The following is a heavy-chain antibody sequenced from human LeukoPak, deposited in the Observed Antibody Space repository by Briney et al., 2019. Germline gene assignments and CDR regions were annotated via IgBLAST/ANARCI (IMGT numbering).Heavy chain of an antibody. J-gene: IGHJ6*02. V-gene: IGHV4-59*08. D-gene: IGHD2-2*01. CDR2: IYYSGST. CDR1: GGSISTYY. CDR3: ARMTTSAYYFGMDV. Sequence: SETLSLTCTVSGGSISTYYWSWIRQSPGKGLEGFGYIYYSGSTDCNPSLKSRVTISVDTSKNQFSLKLSSVTAADTAVYYCARMTTSAYYFGMDVWGQGTTVTVSS.